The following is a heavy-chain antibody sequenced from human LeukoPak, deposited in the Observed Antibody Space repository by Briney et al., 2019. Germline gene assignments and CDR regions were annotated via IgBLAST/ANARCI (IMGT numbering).Heavy chain of an antibody. CDR1: GYSISSGYY. CDR2: IYQSGST. J-gene: IGHJ5*02. V-gene: IGHV4-38-2*01. CDR3: ARHPTTSGTKKGYWFDP. D-gene: IGHD3-10*01. Sequence: SETRSLTCAVSGYSISSGYYWGWIRQPPGTGLEWIGSIYQSGSTDYNPSLKSRVTISVGTSKNQRSLKLSSVTAADTAVDYWARHPTTSGTKKGYWFDPWGEGTLVTVSS.